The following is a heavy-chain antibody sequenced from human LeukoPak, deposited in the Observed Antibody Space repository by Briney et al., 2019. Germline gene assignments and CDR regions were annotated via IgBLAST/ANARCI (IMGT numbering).Heavy chain of an antibody. CDR1: GGSFSGYY. CDR2: INHSGST. CDR3: ARGLVGATPLDY. D-gene: IGHD1-26*01. V-gene: IGHV4-34*01. J-gene: IGHJ4*02. Sequence: SETLSLTCAVYGGSFSGYYWSWIRQPPGKGLEWIGEINHSGSTNYNPSLKSRVTISVDTSKNQFSLKLSSVTAADTAVYYCARGLVGATPLDYWGQGTLVTVSS.